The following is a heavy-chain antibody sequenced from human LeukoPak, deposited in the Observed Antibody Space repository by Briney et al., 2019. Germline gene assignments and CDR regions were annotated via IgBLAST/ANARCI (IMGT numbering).Heavy chain of an antibody. CDR1: GFTFSSYS. CDR2: ISSSSSYI. D-gene: IGHD6-19*01. CDR3: ASAVAGTDYYYGMDV. V-gene: IGHV3-21*01. Sequence: PGGSLRLSCAASGFTFSSYSMNWVRQAPGKGLEWVSSISSSSSYIYYADSVKGRFTISRDNAKNSLYLQMNSLRAEDTAVYYCASAVAGTDYYYGMDVWGQGTTVPVSS. J-gene: IGHJ6*02.